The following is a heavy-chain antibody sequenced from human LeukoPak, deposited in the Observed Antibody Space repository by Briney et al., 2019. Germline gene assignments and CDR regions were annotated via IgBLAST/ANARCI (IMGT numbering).Heavy chain of an antibody. J-gene: IGHJ2*01. V-gene: IGHV3-21*01. CDR1: GFTFSSYS. CDR3: ARVGTGSWYFDL. D-gene: IGHD3-10*01. CDR2: VSSTSSFI. Sequence: PGGSLRLSCAASGFTFSSYSINWVRQAPGKGLEWVSCVSSTSSFIYYADSVKGRFTISRDNAKNTVYLQMNSLRAEDTAVYYCARVGTGSWYFDLWGRGTLVTFSS.